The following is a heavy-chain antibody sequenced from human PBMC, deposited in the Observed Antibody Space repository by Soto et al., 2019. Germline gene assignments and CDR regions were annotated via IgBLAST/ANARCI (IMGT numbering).Heavy chain of an antibody. D-gene: IGHD2-2*01. CDR3: AREILVPAAFDAFDI. CDR1: GFTLSSYG. V-gene: IGHV3-33*08. J-gene: IGHJ3*02. Sequence: GGSLRLSCAASGFTLSSYGMHWVRQAPGKGLEWVAVISEDGSKKYYADSVKGRFTISRDNAKNTLYLQMNSLRVEDTAVYYCAREILVPAAFDAFDIWGQGTMVTV. CDR2: ISEDGSKK.